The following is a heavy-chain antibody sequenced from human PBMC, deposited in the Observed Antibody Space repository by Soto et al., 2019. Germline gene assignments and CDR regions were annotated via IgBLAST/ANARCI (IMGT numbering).Heavy chain of an antibody. D-gene: IGHD3-22*01. CDR1: GGSISSGDYY. V-gene: IGHV4-30-4*01. Sequence: SETLSLTCTFSGGSISSGDYYWSWIRQPPGKGLEWIGYIYYSGSTYYNPSLKSRVTISVDTSKNQFSLKLSSVTAADTAVYYCARDHYYDSSGYYDWFDPWGQGTLVTVSS. CDR2: IYYSGST. J-gene: IGHJ5*02. CDR3: ARDHYYDSSGYYDWFDP.